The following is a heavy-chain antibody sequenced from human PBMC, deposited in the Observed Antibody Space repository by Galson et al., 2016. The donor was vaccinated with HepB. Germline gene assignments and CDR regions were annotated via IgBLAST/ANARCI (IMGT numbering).Heavy chain of an antibody. V-gene: IGHV3-48*03. CDR3: ARAPFGAAAGTEFDY. CDR2: TNSSGASV. D-gene: IGHD6-13*01. CDR1: GFTFRSYG. J-gene: IGHJ4*02. Sequence: SLRLSCAASGFTFRSYGMNWVRQAPGKGLEWVSYTNSSGASVHYADSVKGRFTISRDNSKNTLYLQMNSLRAEDTAVYYCARAPFGAAAGTEFDYWGQGTLVTVSS.